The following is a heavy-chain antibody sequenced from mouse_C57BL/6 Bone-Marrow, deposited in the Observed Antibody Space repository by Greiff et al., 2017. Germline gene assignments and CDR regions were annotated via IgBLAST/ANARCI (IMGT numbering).Heavy chain of an antibody. CDR3: ARLLPLYYYAMDY. J-gene: IGHJ4*01. D-gene: IGHD1-1*01. V-gene: IGHV1-64*01. Sequence: VQLQQSGAELVKPGASVKLSCKASGYTFTSYWMHWVKQRPGQGLEWIGMIHPNSGSTNYNEKFKSKATLTVDKSSSTAYMQLSSLTSEDSAVXYCARLLPLYYYAMDYWGQGTSVTVSS. CDR2: IHPNSGST. CDR1: GYTFTSYW.